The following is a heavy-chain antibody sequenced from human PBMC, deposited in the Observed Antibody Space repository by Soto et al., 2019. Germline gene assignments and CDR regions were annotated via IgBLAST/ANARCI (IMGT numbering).Heavy chain of an antibody. CDR1: GGSISSNGHY. Sequence: PSETLSLTCTVSGGSISSNGHYWTWIRQHPGKGLEWIAYIYYTGNTYYNPSLKSRLSISVDTSKNQFSLELRSVTAADTAVYYCAREQWGYDSWGQGTLVTVS. CDR2: IYYTGNT. D-gene: IGHD2-15*01. V-gene: IGHV4-31*03. CDR3: AREQWGYDS. J-gene: IGHJ4*02.